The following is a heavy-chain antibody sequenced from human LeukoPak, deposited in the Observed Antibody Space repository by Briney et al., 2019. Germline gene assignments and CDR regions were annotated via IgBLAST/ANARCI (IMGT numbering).Heavy chain of an antibody. Sequence: SETLSLTCTVSGGSISSGDYYWSWIRQPPGKGLEWIGYIYYSGSTYSNPSLKSRVTISVDTSKNQFSLKLSSVTAADTAVYYCARSYYDYVWGSYRYVSPHFDYWGQGTLVTVSS. CDR1: GGSISSGDYY. CDR2: IYYSGST. J-gene: IGHJ4*02. D-gene: IGHD3-16*02. V-gene: IGHV4-30-4*08. CDR3: ARSYYDYVWGSYRYVSPHFDY.